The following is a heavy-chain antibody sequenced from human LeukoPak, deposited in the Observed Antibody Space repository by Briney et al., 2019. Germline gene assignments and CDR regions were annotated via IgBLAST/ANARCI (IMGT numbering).Heavy chain of an antibody. CDR2: INHNGNVN. D-gene: IGHD3-16*01. V-gene: IGHV3-7*03. CDR1: GFSFSDYT. CDR3: ARGGGLDV. Sequence: PGTSLRLSCAASGFSFSDYTMHWVRQAPGKGLEWVASINHNGNVNYYVDSVKGRFTISRDNAKNSLYLQMSNLRAEDTAVYFCARGGGLDVWGQGATVTVSS. J-gene: IGHJ6*02.